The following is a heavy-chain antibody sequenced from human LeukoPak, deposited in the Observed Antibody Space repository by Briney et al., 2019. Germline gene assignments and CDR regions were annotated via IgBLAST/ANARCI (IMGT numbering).Heavy chain of an antibody. CDR2: IYYSGST. D-gene: IGHD6-6*01. CDR3: ARDLGIAARPDY. V-gene: IGHV4-59*11. CDR1: GGSISSHY. Sequence: SETLSLTCTVSGGSISSHYWSWIRQPPGKGLEWIGYIYYSGSTNYNPSLKSRVTISVDTSKNQFSLKLSSVTAADTAVYYCARDLGIAARPDYWGQGTLVTVSS. J-gene: IGHJ4*02.